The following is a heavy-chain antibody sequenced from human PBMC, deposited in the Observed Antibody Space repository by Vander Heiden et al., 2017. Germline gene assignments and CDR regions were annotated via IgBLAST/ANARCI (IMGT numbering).Heavy chain of an antibody. J-gene: IGHJ4*01. V-gene: IGHV3-23*01. CDR3: ALRISLIEY. CDR1: GLTFSNYD. Sequence: EVQRLESGGGLVQRGGSLRLACVASGLTFSNYDMSSVRQAPGKGLEWVSGISGRGEGTYDSDYVKGRFTISRDNSKNTMFLKIDSLRAEDTAVYYCALRISLIEYWGQGSLV. CDR2: ISGRGEGT.